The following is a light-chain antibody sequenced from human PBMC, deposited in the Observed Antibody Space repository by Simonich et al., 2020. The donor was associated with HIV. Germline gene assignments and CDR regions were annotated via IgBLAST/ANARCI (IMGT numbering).Light chain of an antibody. V-gene: IGKV4-1*01. J-gene: IGKJ3*01. CDR1: QGVLSNSNNKNY. Sequence: DIVMTQSPDSLAVSLGERATINCKSSQGVLSNSNNKNYLAWYQQKPGQPPKLLIYWASTRESGVPDRCSGSGSGTDFTLTISSLQAEDVAVYYCQQYYSTPFTFGPGTKVDIK. CDR3: QQYYSTPFT. CDR2: WAS.